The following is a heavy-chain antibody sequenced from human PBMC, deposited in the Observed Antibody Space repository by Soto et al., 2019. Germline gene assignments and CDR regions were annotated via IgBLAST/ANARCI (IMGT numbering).Heavy chain of an antibody. CDR1: GGSFSGYY. V-gene: IGHV4-34*01. CDR3: ARLRKTPIAAAARPFDY. D-gene: IGHD6-13*01. CDR2: ISHSGST. J-gene: IGHJ4*02. Sequence: QVQLQQWGAGLLKPSETLSLTCAVYGGSFSGYYWSWIRQPPGKGLEWIGEISHSGSTNYNPSLKSRVTISVDTSKNQFSLKLSSVTAADTAVYYCARLRKTPIAAAARPFDYWGQGTLVTVSS.